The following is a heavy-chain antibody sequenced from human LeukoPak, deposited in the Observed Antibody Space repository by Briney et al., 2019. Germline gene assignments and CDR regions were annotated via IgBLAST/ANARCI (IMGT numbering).Heavy chain of an antibody. CDR2: IYYSGST. Sequence: SQTLSLTCTVSGGSISSGGYYWSWIRQHPGKGLEWIGYIYYSGSTYYNPSLKSRVTISVDTSKNQFSLKLSSVTAADTAVYYCARERITVTSQGMDVWGQGTTVTVSS. V-gene: IGHV4-31*03. CDR1: GGSISSGGYY. J-gene: IGHJ6*02. CDR3: ARERITVTSQGMDV. D-gene: IGHD4-11*01.